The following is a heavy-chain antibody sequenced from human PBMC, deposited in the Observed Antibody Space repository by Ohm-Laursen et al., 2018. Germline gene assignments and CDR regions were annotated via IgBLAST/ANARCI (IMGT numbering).Heavy chain of an antibody. CDR1: GFSLSTSGVG. CDR2: IYWNDDK. D-gene: IGHD3-22*01. V-gene: IGHV2-5*01. J-gene: IGHJ1*01. CDR3: AHPPPADMIVVVSEYFQH. Sequence: PTQTLTLTYTFSGFSLSTSGVGVGWIRQPPGKALEWLALIYWNDDKRHSPSLKSRLTITKATSKNQVVLTMTSMDPVDTPTYYWAHPPPADMIVVVSEYFQHWGQGTLVTVSS.